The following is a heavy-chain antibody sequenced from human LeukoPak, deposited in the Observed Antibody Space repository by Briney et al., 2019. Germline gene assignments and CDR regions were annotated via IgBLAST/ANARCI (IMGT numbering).Heavy chain of an antibody. J-gene: IGHJ3*02. Sequence: KSSQTLSLTCTVSGGSISSGSYYWSWIRQPAGKGLEWIGRIYTSGSANHNPSLKGRVTISVDTSKNQFSLKLSSVTAADTAVYYCARDLGYDAFDIWGQGTMVTVSS. CDR1: GGSISSGSYY. V-gene: IGHV4-61*02. CDR2: IYTSGSA. CDR3: ARDLGYDAFDI. D-gene: IGHD7-27*01.